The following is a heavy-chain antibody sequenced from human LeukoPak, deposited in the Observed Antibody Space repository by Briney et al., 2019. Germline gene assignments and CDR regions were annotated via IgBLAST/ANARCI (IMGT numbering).Heavy chain of an antibody. V-gene: IGHV3-30-3*01. CDR3: ARGRTTYYYGSGSFYNPENNCFDP. CDR2: ISYDGSNK. D-gene: IGHD3-10*01. CDR1: GFTFSSYA. Sequence: GRSLRLSCAASGFTFSSYAMHWVRQAPGKGLEWVAVISYDGSNKYYADSVKGRFTIPRDNSKNTLYLQMNSLRAEDTAVYYCARGRTTYYYGSGSFYNPENNCFDPWGQGTLVTVSS. J-gene: IGHJ5*02.